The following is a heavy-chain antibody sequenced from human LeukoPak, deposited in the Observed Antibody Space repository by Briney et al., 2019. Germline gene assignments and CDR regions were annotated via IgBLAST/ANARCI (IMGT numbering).Heavy chain of an antibody. V-gene: IGHV4-4*07. CDR1: GGSISSYY. D-gene: IGHD3-10*01. J-gene: IGHJ6*03. Sequence: SETLSLTCTVSGGSISSYYWSWIRQPAGKGLEWIGRIYTSGSTNYNPSLKSRVTMLVDTSKNQFSLKLSSVTAADTAVYYCARDLVLWFGESYYYYYYMDVWGKGTTVTISS. CDR2: IYTSGST. CDR3: ARDLVLWFGESYYYYYYMDV.